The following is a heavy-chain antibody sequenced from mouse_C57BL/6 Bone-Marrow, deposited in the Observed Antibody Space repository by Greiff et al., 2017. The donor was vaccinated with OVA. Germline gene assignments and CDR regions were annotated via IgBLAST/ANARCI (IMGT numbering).Heavy chain of an antibody. J-gene: IGHJ1*03. D-gene: IGHD2-3*01. CDR1: GYPFTSYW. CDR2: IHPSDSDT. V-gene: IGHV1-74*01. CDR3: AIFGFDGYYLYWYFDV. Sequence: QVQLQQPGAELVKPGASVKVSCKASGYPFTSYWLHWVKQRPGQGLAWIGSIHPSDSDTNYNQKFKGTATLTVAQSSSTAYMQLSSLTSEDSAVYYGAIFGFDGYYLYWYFDVWGTGTTVTVSS.